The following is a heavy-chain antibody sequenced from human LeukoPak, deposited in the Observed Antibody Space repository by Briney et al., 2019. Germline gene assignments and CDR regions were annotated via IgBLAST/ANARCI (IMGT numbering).Heavy chain of an antibody. D-gene: IGHD5-18*01. Sequence: SETLSLTCTVSGGSISIYYWSWVRQPAGKGLEWIGRFYTSGNTNYNPTLKSRVTISVDTSKNQFSLKLSSVTAADTAVYYCARKAEGYSYGYGDAFDIWGQGTMVTVSS. CDR1: GGSISIYY. V-gene: IGHV4-4*07. CDR2: FYTSGNT. J-gene: IGHJ3*02. CDR3: ARKAEGYSYGYGDAFDI.